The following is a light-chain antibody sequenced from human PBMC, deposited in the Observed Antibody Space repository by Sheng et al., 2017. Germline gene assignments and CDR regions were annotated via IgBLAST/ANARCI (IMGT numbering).Light chain of an antibody. V-gene: IGKV1-5*03. Sequence: DIPMTQSPSTLSASVGDTVTITCRASQRISNWLAWYQQKPGKAPKVLIYKASTLETGVPSRFSGSGSGTKFTLTITSLQPEDFATYYCQQYNSYSLSFGGGTKVEIK. CDR1: QRISNW. J-gene: IGKJ4*01. CDR3: QQYNSYSLS. CDR2: KAS.